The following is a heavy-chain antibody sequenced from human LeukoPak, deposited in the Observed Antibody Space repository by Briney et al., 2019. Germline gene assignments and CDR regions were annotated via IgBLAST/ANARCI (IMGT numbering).Heavy chain of an antibody. J-gene: IGHJ4*02. Sequence: PGGSLRLSCAASGFTFSSSWMSWLRQAPGKGLEWVADIKDDGSAKYYVDSVKGRFSISRDNAKNSLYLQMNSLRAEDTAVYYCARGMKYSSGWYYFDYWAREPWSPSPQ. D-gene: IGHD6-19*01. CDR2: IKDDGSAK. CDR1: GFTFSSSW. CDR3: ARGMKYSSGWYYFDY. V-gene: IGHV3-7*01.